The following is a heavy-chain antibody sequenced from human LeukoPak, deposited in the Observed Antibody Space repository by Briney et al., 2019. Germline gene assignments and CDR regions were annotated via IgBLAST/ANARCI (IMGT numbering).Heavy chain of an antibody. CDR2: MNPNSGNT. J-gene: IGHJ4*02. Sequence: GASVKVSCKASGYTFTGYYMHWVRQATGQGLEWMGWMNPNSGNTGYAQKFQGRVTMTRNTSISTAYMELSSLRSEDTAVYYCARVHKGHSSSWYRLVYYFDYWGQGTLVTVSS. CDR3: ARVHKGHSSSWYRLVYYFDY. D-gene: IGHD6-13*01. CDR1: GYTFTGYY. V-gene: IGHV1-8*02.